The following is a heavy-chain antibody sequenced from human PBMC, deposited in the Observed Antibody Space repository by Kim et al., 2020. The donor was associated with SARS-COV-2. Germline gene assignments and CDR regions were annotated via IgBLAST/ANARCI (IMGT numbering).Heavy chain of an antibody. CDR3: ARGGNFGGTGLGFDF. CDR2: IFHSGTT. V-gene: IGHV4-4*02. J-gene: IGHJ4*02. CDR1: GDSITSSNW. Sequence: SETLSLTCSVSGDSITSSNWWTWVRQPPGKGLEWVGEIFHSGTTNYNPSVTSGVTMSVDKSKNQFSLNLDSVTAADTAVYFCARGGNFGGTGLGFDFWGQGVLGTVSS. D-gene: IGHD2-15*01.